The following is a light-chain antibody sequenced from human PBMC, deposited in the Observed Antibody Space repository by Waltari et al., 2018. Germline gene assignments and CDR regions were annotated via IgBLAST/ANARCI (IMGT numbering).Light chain of an antibody. CDR3: HQYGASPRT. CDR1: QTVNNNY. CDR2: IAS. V-gene: IGKV3-20*01. J-gene: IGKJ1*01. Sequence: ENVLTKSPATLSLSPGERATLSCRASQTVNNNYLAWYQQKPGQAPRLLIYIASSRAAGIPDRFTGSGSGTDFTLTISRLEPEDFAVYYCHQYGASPRTFGRGTKVEIK.